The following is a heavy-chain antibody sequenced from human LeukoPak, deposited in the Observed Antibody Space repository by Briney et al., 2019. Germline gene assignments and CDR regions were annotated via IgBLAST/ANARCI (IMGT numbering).Heavy chain of an antibody. Sequence: GGSLRLSCAASGFTFSSYAMSWVRQAPGKGLEWVSAISGSGGSTYYADSVKGRFTISRDNSKNTPYLQMNSLRAEDTAVYYCAKDQVHYSSSFQTGTQRGGYYYGMDVWGQGTTVTVSS. D-gene: IGHD6-6*01. J-gene: IGHJ6*02. V-gene: IGHV3-23*01. CDR1: GFTFSSYA. CDR2: ISGSGGST. CDR3: AKDQVHYSSSFQTGTQRGGYYYGMDV.